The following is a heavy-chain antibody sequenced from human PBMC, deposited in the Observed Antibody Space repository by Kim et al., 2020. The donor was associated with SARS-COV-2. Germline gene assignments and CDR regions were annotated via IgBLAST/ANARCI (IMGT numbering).Heavy chain of an antibody. Sequence: SETLSLTCTVSGGSISSYYWSWIRQPPGKGLEWIGYIYYSGSTNYNPSLKSRVTISVDTSKNQFSLKLSSVTAADTAVYYCARGIGDSSSWYMSSWFDPWGQGTLVTVSS. V-gene: IGHV4-59*13. D-gene: IGHD6-13*01. CDR1: GGSISSYY. J-gene: IGHJ5*02. CDR3: ARGIGDSSSWYMSSWFDP. CDR2: IYYSGST.